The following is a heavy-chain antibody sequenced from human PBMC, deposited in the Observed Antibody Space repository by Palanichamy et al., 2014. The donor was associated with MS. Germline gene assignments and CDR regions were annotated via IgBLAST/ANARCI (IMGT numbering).Heavy chain of an antibody. Sequence: QVHLVQSGAEVKKPGASVKVSCKASGYSFNEYDINWVRQAPGQGLEWLGRMIPDSGDTDYAQKSQGRVTMTRDTSIKTAYLELRNLRSEDTAVYYCARNPSGRFLEWFFSWGQGTLVTVSS. CDR1: GYSFNEYD. CDR2: MIPDSGDT. D-gene: IGHD3-3*01. J-gene: IGHJ5*01. V-gene: IGHV1-8*01. CDR3: ARNPSGRFLEWFFS.